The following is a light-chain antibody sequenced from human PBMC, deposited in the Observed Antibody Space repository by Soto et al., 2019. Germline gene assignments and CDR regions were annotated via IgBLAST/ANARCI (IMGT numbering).Light chain of an antibody. Sequence: QSALTQPASVSGSPGQSITISCAGTSGDVGHYKLVSWYQQHPGKAPKLMIYGDIKRPAGISDRFSGSKSGNTASLTISGLQAEVEADYYCSSCAGRTTFVVFGGGIKLAGL. V-gene: IGLV2-23*02. CDR1: SGDVGHYKL. CDR3: SSCAGRTTFVV. CDR2: GDI. J-gene: IGLJ2*01.